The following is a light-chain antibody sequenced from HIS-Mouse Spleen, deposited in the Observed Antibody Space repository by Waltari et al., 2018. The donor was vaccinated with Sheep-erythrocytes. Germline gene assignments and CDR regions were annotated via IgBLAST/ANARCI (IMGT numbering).Light chain of an antibody. CDR1: QSVSSN. J-gene: IGKJ2*02. CDR3: QQYNNWPPGT. Sequence: EIVMTPSPATLSASPGERATLSCRASQSVSSNLAWYQQKPGQAPRLLIYGASTRATGIPARFSGSGSGTEFTLTISSMQSEDFAVYYCQQYNNWPPGTFGQGTKLEIK. V-gene: IGKV3-15*01. CDR2: GAS.